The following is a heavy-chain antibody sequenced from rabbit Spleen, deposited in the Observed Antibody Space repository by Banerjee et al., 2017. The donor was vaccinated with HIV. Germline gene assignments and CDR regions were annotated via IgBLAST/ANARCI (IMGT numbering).Heavy chain of an antibody. CDR3: ARDASSSDYYRDTRLDL. Sequence: QSLEESGGGLVQPEGSLALTCKASGFDLSSSDYICWVRQAPGKGLEGIGCIYTGSSGSTYYASWVNGRFTISSHNAQNTVDLQMNSLTAADTATYFCARDASSSDYYRDTRLDLWGQGTLVTVS. J-gene: IGHJ3*01. D-gene: IGHD1-1*01. V-gene: IGHV1S40*01. CDR2: IYTGSSGST. CDR1: GFDLSSSDY.